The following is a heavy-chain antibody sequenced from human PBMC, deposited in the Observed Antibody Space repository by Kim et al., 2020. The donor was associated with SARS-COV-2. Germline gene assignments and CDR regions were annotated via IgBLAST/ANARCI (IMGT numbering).Heavy chain of an antibody. J-gene: IGHJ6*02. D-gene: IGHD3-16*01. CDR2: ISSDGSIT. V-gene: IGHV3-74*01. CDR3: ARGCLRDGFDV. Sequence: GGSLRLSCAVSRFTFNNYWINWVRHAPGKGLVWVSRISSDGSITNYADSVKGRFTMSRDNAENTLYLQMNSLRAEDTAVYYCARGCLRDGFDVWGQGTTVTASS. CDR1: RFTFNNYW.